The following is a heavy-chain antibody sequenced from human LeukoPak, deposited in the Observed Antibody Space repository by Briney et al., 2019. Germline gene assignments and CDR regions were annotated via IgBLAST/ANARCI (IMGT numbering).Heavy chain of an antibody. CDR3: ARGGSSGYFDY. V-gene: IGHV3-74*01. D-gene: IGHD3-22*01. CDR2: INNDGSGP. Sequence: GGSLKLSCSASGFTFSSYWMPWVRQAPGKRLVWVSRINNDGSGPSYADSVKGRFTISRDNAKNTLYLQMNSLRAEDTAVYFCARGGSSGYFDYWGQGALVTVSS. J-gene: IGHJ4*02. CDR1: GFTFSSYW.